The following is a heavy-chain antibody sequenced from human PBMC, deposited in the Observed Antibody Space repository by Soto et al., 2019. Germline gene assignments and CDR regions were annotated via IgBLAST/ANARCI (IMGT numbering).Heavy chain of an antibody. D-gene: IGHD6-13*01. CDR3: IYRPDYSTSDWLDP. J-gene: IGHJ5*02. CDR1: GFTFVNYA. V-gene: IGHV3-23*01. CDR2: ISGSGGST. Sequence: PGGSLRLSCAASGFTFVNYAISWVRQAPGKGLEWVSAISGSGGSTYYADSVKGRFTISRDNSKNTLYLQMNSLRAEDTAVYYCIYRPDYSTSDWLDPWGQGTLVTVSS.